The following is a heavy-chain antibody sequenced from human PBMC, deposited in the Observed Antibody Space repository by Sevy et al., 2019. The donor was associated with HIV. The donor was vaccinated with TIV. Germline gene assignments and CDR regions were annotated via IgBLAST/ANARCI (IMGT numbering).Heavy chain of an antibody. CDR1: GFTFTNYN. J-gene: IGHJ5*02. Sequence: GGSLRLSCAASGFTFTNYNMNWVRRAPGKGLEWVSYRSSSGTYIDYADSVKGRFTISRDNAKNSLYLQMNSLRPEDTAVYYCAALYCSGGNCYWFDPWGQGTLVTVSS. D-gene: IGHD2-15*01. CDR3: AALYCSGGNCYWFDP. V-gene: IGHV3-21*01. CDR2: RSSSGTYI.